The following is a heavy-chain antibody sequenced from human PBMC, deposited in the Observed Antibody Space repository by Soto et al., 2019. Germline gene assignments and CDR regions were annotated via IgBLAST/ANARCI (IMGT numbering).Heavy chain of an antibody. V-gene: IGHV6-1*01. J-gene: IGHJ4*02. CDR3: ARPHYCSSDTCYEAFEY. Sequence: PSQTLSLTCAISGDSVSSNSAAWNWIRQSPSRGLEWLGRTYYRSKWYNDYAVSVKSRITINPDTSKNQFSLNLSSVTAADTAVYYCARPHYCSSDTCYEAFEYWGQGTLVTLSS. D-gene: IGHD2-2*01. CDR2: TYYRSKWYN. CDR1: GDSVSSNSAA.